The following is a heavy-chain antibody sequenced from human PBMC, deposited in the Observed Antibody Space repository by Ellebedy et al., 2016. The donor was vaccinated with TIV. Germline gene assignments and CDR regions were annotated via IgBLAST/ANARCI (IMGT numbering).Heavy chain of an antibody. Sequence: SETLSLXXYVSNGSITDYYWNWIRQTPGKGLEWIAHFYYTGTTKYNPSLESRLSISVDTSKNQFSLRLNFVTVADTGVYFCARRVRGAAHFDHWGPGTLVTVSS. J-gene: IGHJ4*02. D-gene: IGHD1-26*01. V-gene: IGHV4-59*01. CDR2: FYYTGTT. CDR3: ARRVRGAAHFDH. CDR1: NGSITDYY.